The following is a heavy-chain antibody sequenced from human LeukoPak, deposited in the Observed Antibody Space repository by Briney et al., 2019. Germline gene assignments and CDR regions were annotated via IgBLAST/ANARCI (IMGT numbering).Heavy chain of an antibody. CDR2: ISGSGGST. D-gene: IGHD3-10*01. CDR1: GFTFSSYA. V-gene: IGHV3-23*01. CDR3: AKAGSGSYYLFDY. J-gene: IGHJ4*02. Sequence: GGSLRLSCAASGFTFSSYAMSWVRQAPGKGLEWVSAISGSGGSTYYADSVKGRFTISRDNSRNTLYLQMNSLRAEDTAVYYCAKAGSGSYYLFDYWGQGTLVTVSS.